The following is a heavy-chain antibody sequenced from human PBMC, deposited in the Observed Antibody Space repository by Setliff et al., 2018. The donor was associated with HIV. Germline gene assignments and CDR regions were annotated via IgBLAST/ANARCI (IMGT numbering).Heavy chain of an antibody. CDR3: ASIATTGSFFIGYMDV. CDR1: GESFSEYS. V-gene: IGHV4-34*01. J-gene: IGHJ6*03. D-gene: IGHD6-13*01. Sequence: SETLSLTCAVYGESFSEYSWTWIRQPPGKGLEWIGEITHSGATNYNPSLKSRVTISVDTSKNQFSLKLSSVTAADTAIFYCASIATTGSFFIGYMDVWGKGTTVTVSS. CDR2: ITHSGAT.